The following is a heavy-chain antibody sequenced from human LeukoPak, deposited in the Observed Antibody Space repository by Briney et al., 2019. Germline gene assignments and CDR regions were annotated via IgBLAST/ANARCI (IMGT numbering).Heavy chain of an antibody. Sequence: SETLSLTCAVYGESLNGHYWSWIRQSPGKGLEWIGEGNDSGGTKYNPSLKSRVTISADTSRNQFSLKLSSVTAADTAVYHCAKNGQSGFSFDPWGQGTLVTVSS. CDR2: GNDSGGT. J-gene: IGHJ5*02. CDR1: GESLNGHY. CDR3: AKNGQSGFSFDP. D-gene: IGHD1-26*01. V-gene: IGHV4-34*01.